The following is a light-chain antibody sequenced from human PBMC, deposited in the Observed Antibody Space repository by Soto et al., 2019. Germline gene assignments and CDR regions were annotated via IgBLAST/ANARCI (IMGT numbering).Light chain of an antibody. CDR1: SSDVGGYNY. CDR3: SSYTRSSLYG. CDR2: DVS. Sequence: QSALTQPASVSGSPGQSITISCTGTSSDVGGYNYVSWYQQHPGKAPKLMIYDVSDRPSGVSTRLSGSNSGNTASLTISGLQAEEEADYYCSSYTRSSLYGFGTGTKRTV. V-gene: IGLV2-14*01. J-gene: IGLJ1*01.